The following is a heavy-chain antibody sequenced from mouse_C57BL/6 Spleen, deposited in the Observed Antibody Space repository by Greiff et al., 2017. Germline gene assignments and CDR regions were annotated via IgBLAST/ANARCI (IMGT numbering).Heavy chain of an antibody. V-gene: IGHV1-55*01. CDR2: IYPGSGST. D-gene: IGHD2-1*01. CDR3: AGGNNWYFDV. CDR1: GYTFTSYW. J-gene: IGHJ1*03. Sequence: QVQLQQSGAELVKPGASVKMSCKASGYTFTSYWITWVKQRPGQGLEWIGDIYPGSGSTNYNEKFKSKATLTVDTSSSTAYMQLSSLTSEDSAVYYCAGGNNWYFDVWGTGTTVTVSS.